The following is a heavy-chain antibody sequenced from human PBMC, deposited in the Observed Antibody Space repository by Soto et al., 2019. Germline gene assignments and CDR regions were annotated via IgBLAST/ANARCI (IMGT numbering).Heavy chain of an antibody. CDR2: INYSGNT. CDR3: ASGNDYEECAAFGI. CDR1: GDSISNYY. V-gene: IGHV4-59*01. J-gene: IGHJ3*02. Sequence: QVQLQESGPGLVKPSETLSLTCTVSGDSISNYYWSWIRQPPGKGLEWIGYINYSGNTNYNPSLNSRVTISVDTSQSPCSLTLSSVAAAETAVYYCASGNDYEECAAFGIWGQGTMVTVSS. D-gene: IGHD5-12*01.